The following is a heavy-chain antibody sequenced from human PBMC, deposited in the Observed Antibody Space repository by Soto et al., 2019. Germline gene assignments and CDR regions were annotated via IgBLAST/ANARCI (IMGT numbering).Heavy chain of an antibody. D-gene: IGHD2-2*01. CDR3: AREWRYCSSTSCSNWFDP. CDR2: IYHSGST. V-gene: IGHV4-30-2*01. Sequence: QLQLQESGSGLVKPSQTLSLTCAVSGGSISSGGYSWSWIRQPPGKGLEWIGYIYHSGSTYYNPSLKSRVTISVDRSKNQFSLKLSSVTAADTAVYYCAREWRYCSSTSCSNWFDPWGQGTLVTVSS. J-gene: IGHJ5*02. CDR1: GGSISSGGYS.